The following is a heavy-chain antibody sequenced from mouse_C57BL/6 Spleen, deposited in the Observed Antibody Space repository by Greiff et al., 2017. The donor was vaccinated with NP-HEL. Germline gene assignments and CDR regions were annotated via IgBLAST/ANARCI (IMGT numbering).Heavy chain of an antibody. CDR2: ISYDGSN. CDR1: GYSITSGYY. D-gene: IGHD1-1*01. Sequence: VQLKESGPGLVKPSQSLSLTCSVTGYSITSGYYWNWIRQFPGNKLEWMGYISYDGSNNYNPSLKNRISITRDTSKNQFFLKLNSVTTEDTATYYCAITTVVDAMDYWGQGTSVTVSS. J-gene: IGHJ4*01. V-gene: IGHV3-6*01. CDR3: AITTVVDAMDY.